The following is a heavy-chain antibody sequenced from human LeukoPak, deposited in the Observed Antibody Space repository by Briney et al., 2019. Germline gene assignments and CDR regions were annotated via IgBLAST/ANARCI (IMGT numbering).Heavy chain of an antibody. J-gene: IGHJ4*02. CDR1: GGYISSYY. D-gene: IGHD3-10*01. CDR2: IYYSGST. CDR3: ARVGFREPAFDY. Sequence: SETLSLTCTVSGGYISSYYWSWIRQPPGKGLEWIGYIYYSGSTNYNPSLKSRVTISVDTSKNQFPLKLSSVTAADTAVYYCARVGFREPAFDYWGQGTLVTVSS. V-gene: IGHV4-59*01.